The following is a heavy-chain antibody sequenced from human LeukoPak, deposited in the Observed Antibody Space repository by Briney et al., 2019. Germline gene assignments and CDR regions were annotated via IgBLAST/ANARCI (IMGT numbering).Heavy chain of an antibody. D-gene: IGHD5-24*01. CDR2: LTGSGSNT. Sequence: GGSLRLSCAASRFTFSSYAMSWVRRAPGKGLEWVSTLTGSGSNTYYADSVKGRFTMSRDNSKNTLYLQMNSLRAEDTAVYYCAKADVGDGHSNSYFDYWGQGTLVTVSS. V-gene: IGHV3-23*01. CDR3: AKADVGDGHSNSYFDY. J-gene: IGHJ4*02. CDR1: RFTFSSYA.